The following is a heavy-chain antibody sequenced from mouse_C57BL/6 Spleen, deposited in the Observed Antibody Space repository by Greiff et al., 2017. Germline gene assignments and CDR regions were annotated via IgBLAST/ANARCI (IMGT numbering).Heavy chain of an antibody. J-gene: IGHJ2*01. D-gene: IGHD1-1*01. CDR2: INPNNGGT. V-gene: IGHV1-22*01. CDR3: AREDTTVVALDY. Sequence: DVQLQESGPELVKPGASVKMSCKASGYTFTDYNMHWVKQSHGKSLEWIGYINPNNGGTSYNQKFKGKATLTVNKSSSTAYMELRSLTSEDSAVYYCAREDTTVVALDYWGQGTTLTVSS. CDR1: GYTFTDYN.